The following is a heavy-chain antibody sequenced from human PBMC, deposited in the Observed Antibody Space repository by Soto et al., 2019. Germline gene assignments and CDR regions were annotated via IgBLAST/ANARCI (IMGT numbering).Heavy chain of an antibody. CDR1: GFTFSTYG. Sequence: GGSLRLSCAASGFTFSTYGMHWVRQAPGKGLEWVAVIWYDGSGSNKYYVDAVKGRFTISRDNSKNTLYLQMNSLRAEDTAVYYCARLYDSSGYSGIDYWGQGTLVTVSS. V-gene: IGHV3-33*01. CDR3: ARLYDSSGYSGIDY. J-gene: IGHJ4*02. CDR2: IWYDGSGSNK. D-gene: IGHD3-22*01.